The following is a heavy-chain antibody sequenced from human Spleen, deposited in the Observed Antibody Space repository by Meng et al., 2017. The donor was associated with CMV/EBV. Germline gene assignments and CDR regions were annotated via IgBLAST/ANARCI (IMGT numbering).Heavy chain of an antibody. D-gene: IGHD1-26*01. J-gene: IGHJ4*02. V-gene: IGHV3-7*01. CDR1: GLTFDDYG. CDR3: ARGGGAADY. CDR2: IKVDGSDK. Sequence: GGSLRLSCAASGLTFDDYGMSWVRQGPGKGLEWVANIKVDGSDKYYMDSVKGRFTISRDNAKNSLYLQMNSLRAEDTAVYYCARGGGAADYWGQGTLVTVSS.